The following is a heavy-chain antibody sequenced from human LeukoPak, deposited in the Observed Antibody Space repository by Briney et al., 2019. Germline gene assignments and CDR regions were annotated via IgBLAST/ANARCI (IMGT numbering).Heavy chain of an antibody. CDR2: ISYDGSNK. J-gene: IGHJ4*02. Sequence: GGSLRLSCAASGFTFSSYAMHWVRQAPGKGLEWVAVISYDGSNKYYADSVKGRFTISRDNSKNTLYLQMNSLRAEDTAVYYCAKGEDGDYGYYFDYWGQGTLVTVSS. D-gene: IGHD4-17*01. CDR1: GFTFSSYA. V-gene: IGHV3-30-3*01. CDR3: AKGEDGDYGYYFDY.